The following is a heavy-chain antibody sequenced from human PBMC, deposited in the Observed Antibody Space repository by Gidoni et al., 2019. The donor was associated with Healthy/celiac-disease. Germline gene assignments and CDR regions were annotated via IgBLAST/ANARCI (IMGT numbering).Heavy chain of an antibody. V-gene: IGHV1-69*10. CDR2: IIPILGIA. Sequence: QVQLVQSGAEVKRPGSSVKVSCKASGGTFSSYAISWVRQAPGQGLEWMGGIIPILGIANYAQKFQGRVTITADKSTSTAYMELSSLRSEDTAVYYCARGYYGSGSYYIGGFDYWGQGTLVTVSS. CDR1: GGTFSSYA. D-gene: IGHD3-10*01. J-gene: IGHJ4*02. CDR3: ARGYYGSGSYYIGGFDY.